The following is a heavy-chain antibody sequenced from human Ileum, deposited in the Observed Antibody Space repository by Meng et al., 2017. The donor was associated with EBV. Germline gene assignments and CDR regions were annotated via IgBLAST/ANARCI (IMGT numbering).Heavy chain of an antibody. CDR1: GYKFDDYT. CDR2: INPGIGST. D-gene: IGHD2-15*01. V-gene: IGHV1-3*01. CDR3: AREEGGRFDS. J-gene: IGHJ4*02. Sequence: VPLGQSGADMKKPGASVEISCQASGYKFDDYTIQWLRQAPGQRLEWLGWINPGIGSTYDSKTIRGRLTITMDTSASTVYMRLTSLTSEDTAVYYCAREEGGRFDSWGQGTLVTVSS.